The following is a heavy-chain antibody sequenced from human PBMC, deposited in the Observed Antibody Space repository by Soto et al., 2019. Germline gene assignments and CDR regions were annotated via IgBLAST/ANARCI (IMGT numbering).Heavy chain of an antibody. D-gene: IGHD3-22*01. J-gene: IGHJ3*02. Sequence: GSLRLSCAASGFTFSHYSMYWVRQAPGKGLEWVSSISSTSTAMYYADSVKGRFTISRDNAKNSLFLQMNILRAEDTATYYCARDSKLYYDSSGYPDAFDIWGQGTMVTVSS. CDR3: ARDSKLYYDSSGYPDAFDI. V-gene: IGHV3-21*01. CDR1: GFTFSHYS. CDR2: ISSTSTAM.